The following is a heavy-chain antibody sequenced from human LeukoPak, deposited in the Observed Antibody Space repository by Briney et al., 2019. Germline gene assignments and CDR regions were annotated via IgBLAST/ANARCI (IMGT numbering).Heavy chain of an antibody. CDR2: IKTNSGDT. CDR1: GYIFTAYY. V-gene: IGHV1-2*02. D-gene: IGHD5-24*01. Sequence: VASVTVSCKASGYIFTAYYLHWVRQAPGQKPEWMGWIKTNSGDTSYAQKFQGRVTMTRDTSISTVYMELSGLTADDTAVYYCTRVGDDYPYWGQGTLVTVSS. CDR3: TRVGDDYPY. J-gene: IGHJ4*02.